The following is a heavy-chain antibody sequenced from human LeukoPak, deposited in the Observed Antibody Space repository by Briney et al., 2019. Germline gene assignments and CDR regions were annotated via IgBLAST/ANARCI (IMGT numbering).Heavy chain of an antibody. D-gene: IGHD6-13*01. CDR2: FYSGGST. J-gene: IGHJ1*01. Sequence: PGGSLRLSCAASGFTVSDNYMSWVRQAPGKGLEWVSVFYSGGSTRYADSVKSRFTISRDNSKNTLYLQLNSLRAEDTAVYFCASSSWSSEYFHYWGQGTLVTVSS. CDR3: ASSSWSSEYFHY. CDR1: GFTVSDNY. V-gene: IGHV3-66*01.